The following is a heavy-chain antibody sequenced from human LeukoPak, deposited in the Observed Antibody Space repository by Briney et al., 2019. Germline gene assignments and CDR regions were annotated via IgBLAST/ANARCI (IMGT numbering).Heavy chain of an antibody. V-gene: IGHV4-59*01. CDR2: IYYSGST. D-gene: IGHD3-16*01. CDR1: GGSLSSYY. Sequence: PSETLSLTCTVSGGSLSSYYWSWIRQPPGKGLEWIGYIYYSGSTNYNPSLKSRVTISVDTSKNQFSLKLSSVTAADTAVYYCARDLRFGGYWGQGTLGTVSS. CDR3: ARDLRFGGY. J-gene: IGHJ4*02.